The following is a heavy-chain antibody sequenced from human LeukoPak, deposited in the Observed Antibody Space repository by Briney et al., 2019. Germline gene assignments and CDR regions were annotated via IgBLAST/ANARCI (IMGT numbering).Heavy chain of an antibody. CDR2: ISGTTGRT. D-gene: IGHD1-14*01. Sequence: GGSLRLSCATSGFTFTSHAMTWVRQAPGKGLEWVSVISGTTGRTFYGDCVKGRFTVSRDNSRDTLYLQMNSLRAEDAAVYYCAGRPSGVDLAPLDYWGQGTLATVSS. CDR1: GFTFTSHA. J-gene: IGHJ4*02. V-gene: IGHV3-23*01. CDR3: AGRPSGVDLAPLDY.